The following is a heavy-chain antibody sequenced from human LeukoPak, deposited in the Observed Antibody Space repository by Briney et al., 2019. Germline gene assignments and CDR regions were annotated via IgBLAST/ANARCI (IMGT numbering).Heavy chain of an antibody. CDR2: ISGSGGST. Sequence: GGSLRLSCAASGFTFSSYAMSWVRQAPGKGLEWVSAISGSGGSTYYADSVKGRFTISRDNSKNTLYLQMNSLRAEDTAVYYCAKPGARSGSLYEDYFDYWGQGTLVTVSS. V-gene: IGHV3-23*01. J-gene: IGHJ4*02. D-gene: IGHD1-26*01. CDR3: AKPGARSGSLYEDYFDY. CDR1: GFTFSSYA.